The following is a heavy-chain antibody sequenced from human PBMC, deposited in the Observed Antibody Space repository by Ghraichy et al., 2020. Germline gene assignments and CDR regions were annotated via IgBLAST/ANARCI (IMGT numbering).Heavy chain of an antibody. Sequence: GGSLRLSCAASGFTFSSYAMHWVRQAPGKGLEWVAVISYDGSNKYYADSVKGRFTISRDNSKNTLYLQMNSLRAEDTAVYYCAKVAGAFDYWGQGTLVTVSS. D-gene: IGHD6-19*01. CDR1: GFTFSSYA. V-gene: IGHV3-30*04. J-gene: IGHJ4*02. CDR2: ISYDGSNK. CDR3: AKVAGAFDY.